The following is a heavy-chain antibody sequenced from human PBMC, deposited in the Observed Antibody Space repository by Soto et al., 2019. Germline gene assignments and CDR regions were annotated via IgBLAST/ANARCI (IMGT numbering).Heavy chain of an antibody. D-gene: IGHD1-7*01. CDR2: IYHSGST. CDR3: ARRRISGTTFDY. Sequence: QLQLQESGPGLVKPSETLSLTCTVSGGSISSSNYYWGWIRQPPGKGPEGIGSIYHSGSTYYNPSLNSRVTISIDTSKNQFSLKLSSVSAADTAVYYCARRRISGTTFDYWGQGTLVTVSS. CDR1: GGSISSSNYY. J-gene: IGHJ4*02. V-gene: IGHV4-39*01.